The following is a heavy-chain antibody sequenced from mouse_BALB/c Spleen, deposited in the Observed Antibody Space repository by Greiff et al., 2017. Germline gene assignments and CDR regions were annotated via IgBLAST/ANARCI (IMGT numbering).Heavy chain of an antibody. J-gene: IGHJ4*01. CDR1: GFTFSSYT. D-gene: IGHD1-1*01. Sequence: EVQRVESGGGLVQPGGSLKLSCAASGFTFSSYTMSWVRQTPEKRLEWVAYISNGGGSTYYPDTVKGRFTISRDNAKNTLYLQMSSLKSEDTAMYYCARRLRAMDYWGQGTSVTVSS. CDR2: ISNGGGST. CDR3: ARRLRAMDY. V-gene: IGHV5-12-2*01.